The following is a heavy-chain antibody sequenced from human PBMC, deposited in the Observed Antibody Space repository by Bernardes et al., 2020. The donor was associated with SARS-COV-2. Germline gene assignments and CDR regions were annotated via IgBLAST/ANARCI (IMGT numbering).Heavy chain of an antibody. CDR3: ARGEGITIFGVALYGGIDD. J-gene: IGHJ4*02. Sequence: SETLSLTCTVSGGSISSGSYYWSWIRPPAGKGLEWIGRIYTSGSTNYNPSLKSRVTISVDTSKNQFSLKLSSVTAADTAVYYCARGEGITIFGVALYGGIDDWGQGTLVTVSS. D-gene: IGHD3-3*01. CDR1: GGSISSGSYY. V-gene: IGHV4-61*02. CDR2: IYTSGST.